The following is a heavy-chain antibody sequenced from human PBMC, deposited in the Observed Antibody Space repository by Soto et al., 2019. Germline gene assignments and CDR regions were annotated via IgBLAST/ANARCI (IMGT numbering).Heavy chain of an antibody. CDR1: GFNFSDHY. V-gene: IGHV3-11*01. CDR2: ISSSGTTK. CDR3: AREGEYWFDP. J-gene: IGHJ5*02. Sequence: PVGSLRLSGVASGFNFSDHYMTWIRQAPGKGLEWVSSISSSGTTKEYADSVKGRFTISRDNAKNSLSLQMNSLRAEDTAVYYCAREGEYWFDPWGQGTLVTVSS. D-gene: IGHD3-16*01.